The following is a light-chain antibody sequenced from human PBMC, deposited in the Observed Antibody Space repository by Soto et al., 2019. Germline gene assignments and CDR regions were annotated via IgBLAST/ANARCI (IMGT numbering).Light chain of an antibody. J-gene: IGKJ1*01. CDR3: QQSYSTPRT. CDR1: QSISSD. Sequence: DIQITQSPSSLSASVEDRVTITCRASQSISSDLNWYQQKPGKAPRLLIYAASSLQSVVPSRFSGSGSGTDFTLTISSLQPEDFATYYCQQSYSTPRTFGQGTKVDIK. V-gene: IGKV1-39*01. CDR2: AAS.